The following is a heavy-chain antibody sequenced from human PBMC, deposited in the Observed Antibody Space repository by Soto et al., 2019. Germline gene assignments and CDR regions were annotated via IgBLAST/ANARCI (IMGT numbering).Heavy chain of an antibody. CDR1: GYTFTSYA. CDR3: ARDPNLNFIAVAGTPFDY. D-gene: IGHD6-19*01. J-gene: IGHJ4*02. Sequence: GASVKVSCKASGYTFTSYAMHWVRQAPGQRLEWMGWINAGNGNTKYSQKFQGRVTITRDTSASTAYMELSSLRSEDTAVYYCARDPNLNFIAVAGTPFDYWGQGTQVTVSS. V-gene: IGHV1-3*01. CDR2: INAGNGNT.